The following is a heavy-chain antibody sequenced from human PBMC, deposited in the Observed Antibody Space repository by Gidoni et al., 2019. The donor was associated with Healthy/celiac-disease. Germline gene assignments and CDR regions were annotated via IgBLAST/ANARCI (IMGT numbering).Heavy chain of an antibody. CDR3: AKDYYDSSGYAYFDY. Sequence: EVQLVESGGCLVQPGRSLIPSCAAPGFTFDHYAMHWVRQAPGKGLEWVSGISWNSGSIGYADSVKGRFTISRDNAKNSLYLQMNSLRAEDTALYYCAKDYYDSSGYAYFDYWGQGTLVTVSS. J-gene: IGHJ4*02. CDR1: GFTFDHYA. V-gene: IGHV3-9*01. D-gene: IGHD3-22*01. CDR2: ISWNSGSI.